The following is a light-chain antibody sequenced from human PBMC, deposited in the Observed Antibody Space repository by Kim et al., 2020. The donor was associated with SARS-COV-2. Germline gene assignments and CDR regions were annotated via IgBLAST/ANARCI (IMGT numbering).Light chain of an antibody. CDR2: GAS. J-gene: IGKJ1*01. CDR3: QKYGSSPWT. Sequence: SQGERATRSCRASQSVISSYLAWYQQKPGQAPRLLIYGASSRATGIPDRFSGSGSGTDFTLTIRRLEPEDFAVYYCQKYGSSPWTFGQGTKVDIK. V-gene: IGKV3-20*01. CDR1: QSVISSY.